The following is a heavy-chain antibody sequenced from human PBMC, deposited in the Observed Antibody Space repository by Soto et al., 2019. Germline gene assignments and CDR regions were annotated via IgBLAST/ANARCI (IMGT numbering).Heavy chain of an antibody. D-gene: IGHD1-26*01. CDR3: AKDNGGATIRWFDP. CDR1: GFTFDDYT. J-gene: IGHJ5*02. V-gene: IGHV3-43*01. CDR2: ISWDGGST. Sequence: EVQLVESGGVVVQPGGSLRLSCAASGFTFDDYTMHWVRQAPGKGLEWVSLISWDGGSTYYADSVKGRFTISRDNSKNSLYLQMNSLRTEDTALYYCAKDNGGATIRWFDPWGQGTLVTVSS.